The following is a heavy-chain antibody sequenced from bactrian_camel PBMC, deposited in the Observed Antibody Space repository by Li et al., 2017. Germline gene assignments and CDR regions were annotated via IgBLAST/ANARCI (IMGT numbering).Heavy chain of an antibody. J-gene: IGHJ4*01. CDR2: IVSSGGPTT. D-gene: IGHD1*01. CDR1: SVRDYC. Sequence: QLVESGGGSVQVGGSLRLTCQWSVRDYCLGWFRQAPGKGPAWVSAIVSSGGPTTHYADFVKGRFTISRDSAKNTVYLQMNSLKPEDTAVYYCAASLGKTYCHAAFFLSRQRPNFGYMGQGTQVTVS. V-gene: IGHV3S40*01.